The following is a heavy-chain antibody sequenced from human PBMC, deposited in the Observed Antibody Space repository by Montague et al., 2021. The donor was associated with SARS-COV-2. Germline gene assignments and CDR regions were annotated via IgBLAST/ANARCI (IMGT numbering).Heavy chain of an antibody. J-gene: IGHJ4*02. V-gene: IGHV3-7*01. CDR3: ARSLFSSGSF. CDR1: GFTFSNYW. CDR2: IKPDGSGQ. D-gene: IGHD3-10*01. Sequence: SRRLSCAASGFTFSNYWMNWARQAPGKGLEWVASIKPDGSGQNYVDSVKGRSTISRDNAKKSLYLQMNSLRVDDTAVYYCARSLFSSGSFWGQGTLVTVSS.